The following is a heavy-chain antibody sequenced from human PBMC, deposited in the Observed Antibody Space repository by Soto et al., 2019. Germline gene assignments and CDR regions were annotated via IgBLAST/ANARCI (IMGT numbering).Heavy chain of an antibody. Sequence: LRLSCAASGFTFSSYGMHWVRQAPGKGLEWVAVIWYDGSNKYYADSVKGRFTIPRDNSKNTLYLQMNSLRAEDTAVYYCARGEQLVPHYYYYGMDVWGQGTTVTVSS. D-gene: IGHD6-13*01. CDR1: GFTFSSYG. V-gene: IGHV3-33*01. CDR3: ARGEQLVPHYYYYGMDV. CDR2: IWYDGSNK. J-gene: IGHJ6*02.